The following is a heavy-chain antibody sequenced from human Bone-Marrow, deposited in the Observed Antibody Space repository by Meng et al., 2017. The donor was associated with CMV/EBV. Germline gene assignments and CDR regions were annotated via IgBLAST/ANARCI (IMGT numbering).Heavy chain of an antibody. D-gene: IGHD2-2*01. V-gene: IGHV3-66*02. CDR2: LYSGGSA. Sequence: GESLKISCTASGFTFGDYAMTWVRQAPGKGLEWVSVLYSGGSAYYADSVKGRFTISRDNSKNTLYLQMNSLRAEDTAVYYCARGKCSSTSCFEYYWGQGTLVTVSS. CDR3: ARGKCSSTSCFEYY. J-gene: IGHJ4*02. CDR1: GFTFGDYA.